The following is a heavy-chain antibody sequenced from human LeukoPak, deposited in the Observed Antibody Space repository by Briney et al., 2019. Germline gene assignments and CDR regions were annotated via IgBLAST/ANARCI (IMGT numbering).Heavy chain of an antibody. D-gene: IGHD3-22*01. CDR2: IYYSGST. Sequence: PSETLSLTCTVSGGSISSYYWSWTRQPPGKGLEWIGYIYYSGSTNYNPSLKSRVTISVDTSKNQFSLKLSSVTAADTAVYYCARDSGTYYYDSSGYYNNWFDPWGQGTLVTVSS. V-gene: IGHV4-59*01. CDR1: GGSISSYY. CDR3: ARDSGTYYYDSSGYYNNWFDP. J-gene: IGHJ5*02.